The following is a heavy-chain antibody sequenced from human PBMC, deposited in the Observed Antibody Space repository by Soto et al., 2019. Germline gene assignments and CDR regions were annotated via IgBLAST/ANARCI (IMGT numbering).Heavy chain of an antibody. Sequence: PSETLSLTCAVSGGSISSGGYSWIWIRQPPGKGLEWIGYIYHSGSTYYNPSLKSRVTISVDRSKNQFSLKLSSVTAADTAVYYCARASTTVTTLDYWGQGTLVTVST. V-gene: IGHV4-30-2*01. CDR3: ARASTTVTTLDY. D-gene: IGHD4-17*01. J-gene: IGHJ4*02. CDR1: GGSISSGGYS. CDR2: IYHSGST.